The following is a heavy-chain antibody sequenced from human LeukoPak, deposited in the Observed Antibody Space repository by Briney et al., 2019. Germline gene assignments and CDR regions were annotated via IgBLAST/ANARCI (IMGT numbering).Heavy chain of an antibody. V-gene: IGHV4-34*01. CDR2: INPSEST. CDR1: DGSFNYYY. Sequence: PSETLSLTCGVYDGSFNYYYWNWLRQPPGKGLEWIGEINPSESTNYNPSLKSRVTISVDASKKQFSLKLSSVTAADTAVYYCARARRGGYKVRDAFDIWGQGTMVTVSS. D-gene: IGHD5-24*01. J-gene: IGHJ3*02. CDR3: ARARRGGYKVRDAFDI.